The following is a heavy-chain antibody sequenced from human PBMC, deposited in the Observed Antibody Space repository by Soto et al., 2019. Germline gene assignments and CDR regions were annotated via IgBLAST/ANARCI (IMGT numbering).Heavy chain of an antibody. CDR3: ARGYCTATICDPWFDP. V-gene: IGHV5-51*01. Sequence: ESLKISCKGSGYSFTSYWIGWVRQMPGKGLEWMGIIYPGDSDTRYSPSFQGQVTISADKSISTAYLQWSSLKASDTAMYYCARGYCTATICDPWFDPWGQGTLVTVSS. CDR1: GYSFTSYW. D-gene: IGHD2-8*02. J-gene: IGHJ5*02. CDR2: IYPGDSDT.